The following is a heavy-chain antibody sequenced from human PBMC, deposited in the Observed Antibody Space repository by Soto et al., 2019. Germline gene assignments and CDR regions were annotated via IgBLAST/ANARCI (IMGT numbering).Heavy chain of an antibody. J-gene: IGHJ5*02. Sequence: QVQLQESGPGLVKPSETLSLTCTVSGGSISSYYWSWIRQPPGKGLEWIGYIYYRGSTNYNPSLRMRGTTSVDTSKNQFSLKLSSVTAADTAVYYCVSSSLDGDLNWFDPWGQGTLVTVSS. CDR3: VSSSLDGDLNWFDP. D-gene: IGHD4-17*01. CDR2: IYYRGST. CDR1: GGSISSYY. V-gene: IGHV4-59*08.